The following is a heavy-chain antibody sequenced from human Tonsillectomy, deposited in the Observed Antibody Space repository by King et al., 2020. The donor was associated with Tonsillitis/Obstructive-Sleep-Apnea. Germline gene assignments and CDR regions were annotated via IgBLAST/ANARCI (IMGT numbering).Heavy chain of an antibody. CDR2: IYAGDSK. V-gene: IGHV3-53*01. CDR1: GFTVTSNY. Sequence: VQLVESGGGVIQPGGSLRLSCAASGFTVTSNYMSWVRQAPGKGLEWVSLIYAGDSKSNADSVKGRFTITRDNTKNTLVLKMNSLRAEDTAVYYCARHKAGGWGCFDCSGEGALVTVSS. D-gene: IGHD6-19*01. CDR3: ARHKAGGWGCFDC. J-gene: IGHJ4*02.